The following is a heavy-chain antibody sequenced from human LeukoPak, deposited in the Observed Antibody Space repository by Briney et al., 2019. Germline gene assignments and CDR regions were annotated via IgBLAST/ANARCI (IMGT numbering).Heavy chain of an antibody. CDR2: TFYSGST. D-gene: IGHD3-22*01. V-gene: IGHV4-30-4*01. CDR1: GGSISSGDYY. Sequence: SETLSLTCTVSGGSISSGDYYWSWIRQPPGKGLEWIGYTFYSGSTYYNPSLKNRVSISVDTSKNQFSLNLSSVTAADTAVYYCARPYYYDSRIDPWGQGTLVTVSS. CDR3: ARPYYYDSRIDP. J-gene: IGHJ5*02.